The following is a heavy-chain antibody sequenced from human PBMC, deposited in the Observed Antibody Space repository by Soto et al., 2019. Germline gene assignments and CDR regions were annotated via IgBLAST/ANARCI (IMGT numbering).Heavy chain of an antibody. V-gene: IGHV1-18*01. D-gene: IGHD1-26*01. Sequence: ASVKVSCKASGYTFISYGISWVRQAPGQGLEWMGWISAYNGNTNYAQKLQGRVTMTTDTSTSTAYMELRSLRSDDTAVYYCARNDIVGATWDFDYWGQGTLVTVSS. J-gene: IGHJ4*02. CDR2: ISAYNGNT. CDR3: ARNDIVGATWDFDY. CDR1: GYTFISYG.